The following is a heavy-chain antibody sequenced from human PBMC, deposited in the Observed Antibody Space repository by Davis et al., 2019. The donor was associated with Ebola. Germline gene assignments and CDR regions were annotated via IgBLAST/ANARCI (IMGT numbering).Heavy chain of an antibody. CDR2: VSHSERER. CDR1: GFPFSNYA. CDR3: ARAGFDEVLDY. D-gene: IGHD3-3*01. Sequence: GESLKISCAASGFPFSNYAMLWVRQAPGKGLEWVAVVSHSERERFYADSVKGRFTISRDNSENTLYLQMNSLTADDTSVYYCARAGFDEVLDYWGQGTPVTVSS. V-gene: IGHV3-30*04. J-gene: IGHJ4*02.